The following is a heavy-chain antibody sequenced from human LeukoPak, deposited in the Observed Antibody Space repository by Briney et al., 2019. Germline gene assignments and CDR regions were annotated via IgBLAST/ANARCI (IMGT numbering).Heavy chain of an antibody. D-gene: IGHD2-15*01. Sequence: SETLSLTCTASGGSISSYYWSWIRQPPGKGLEWIGYIYYSGSTNYNPSLKSRVTISVDTSKNQFSLKLSSVTAADTAVYYCARDYSGGSCYDYWGQGTLVTVSS. CDR3: ARDYSGGSCYDY. CDR2: IYYSGST. J-gene: IGHJ4*02. V-gene: IGHV4-59*01. CDR1: GGSISSYY.